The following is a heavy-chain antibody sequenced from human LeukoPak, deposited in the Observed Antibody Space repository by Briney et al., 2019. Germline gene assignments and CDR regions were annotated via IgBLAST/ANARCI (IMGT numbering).Heavy chain of an antibody. CDR3: ARVYYYDSSGPPGGY. J-gene: IGHJ4*02. D-gene: IGHD3-22*01. CDR1: GFTFSSYW. Sequence: GGSLRLSCAASGFTFSSYWMHWVRQAPGKGLVWVSGINSDGSSTSYADSVKGRFTISRDNAKNTLYLQMNSLRVEDTAVYYCARVYYYDSSGPPGGYWGQGTLVTVSS. V-gene: IGHV3-74*01. CDR2: INSDGSST.